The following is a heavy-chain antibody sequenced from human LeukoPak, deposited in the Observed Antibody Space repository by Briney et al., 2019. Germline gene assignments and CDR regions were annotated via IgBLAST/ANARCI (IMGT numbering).Heavy chain of an antibody. V-gene: IGHV3-7*03. CDR1: GFPFSGYW. Sequence: GGSLRLSCTASGFPFSGYWTSWVRQAPGKGLEWVANINQDGNRKYHVDSVKGRFTISRDNARNSLSLQLNSLRVEDTALYFCAREIPGAASAFDYWGQGTLVTVSS. D-gene: IGHD6-25*01. CDR2: INQDGNRK. CDR3: AREIPGAASAFDY. J-gene: IGHJ4*02.